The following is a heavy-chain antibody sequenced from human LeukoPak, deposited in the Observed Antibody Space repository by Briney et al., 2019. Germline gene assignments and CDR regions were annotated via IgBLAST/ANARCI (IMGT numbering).Heavy chain of an antibody. CDR3: ARMPTRRLPYSSSWHFDY. D-gene: IGHD6-6*01. J-gene: IGHJ4*02. V-gene: IGHV4-4*07. CDR2: IYTSGST. Sequence: SETLSLTCTVSGGSISSYYWSWIRQPAGKGLEWIGRIYTSGSTNYNPSLKSRVTMSVDTSKNQFSLKLSSVTAADTAVYYCARMPTRRLPYSSSWHFDYWGQGTLVTVSS. CDR1: GGSISSYY.